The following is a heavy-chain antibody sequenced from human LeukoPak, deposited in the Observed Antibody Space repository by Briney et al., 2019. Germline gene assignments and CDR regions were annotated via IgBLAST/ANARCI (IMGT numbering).Heavy chain of an antibody. CDR3: AKYVVDTAMVPYVDS. V-gene: IGHV3-23*01. CDR1: GFTFSTYA. CDR2: ISASGGRT. Sequence: GGSLRLSCAASGFTFSTYAMSWVRQAPGKGLEWVSDISASGGRTYYAESVRGRFTISRDNSKNTLFLQMNSLRAEDTAVYYCAKYVVDTAMVPYVDSWGQGTLVTVSS. D-gene: IGHD5-18*01. J-gene: IGHJ4*02.